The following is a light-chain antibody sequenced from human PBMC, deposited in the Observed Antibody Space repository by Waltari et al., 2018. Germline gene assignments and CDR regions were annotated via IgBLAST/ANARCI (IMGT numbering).Light chain of an antibody. CDR2: GAS. CDR1: QSVSSNY. J-gene: IGKJ2*01. V-gene: IGKV3-20*01. CDR3: QQYGSSPGT. Sequence: EIVLTQSPGTLSLSPGERATLSCRASQSVSSNYLARYQQKPGQAPRLLIYGASSRATGIPDRFSGSGSGTDFTLTISRLEPEDFAVYYCQQYGSSPGTFGQGTKLEIK.